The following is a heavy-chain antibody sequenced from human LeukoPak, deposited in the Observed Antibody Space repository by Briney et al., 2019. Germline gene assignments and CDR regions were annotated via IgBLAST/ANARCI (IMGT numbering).Heavy chain of an antibody. Sequence: GGSLRLSCAASGFTFSSYGMHWVRQAPGKGLEWVAVIWYDGSYKYYADSVKGRFTISRDNSKNTLYLQMNSLRAEDTAVYYCASQAYSSSWYYYWGQGTLVTVSS. CDR1: GFTFSSYG. J-gene: IGHJ4*02. V-gene: IGHV3-33*01. CDR2: IWYDGSYK. CDR3: ASQAYSSSWYYY. D-gene: IGHD6-13*01.